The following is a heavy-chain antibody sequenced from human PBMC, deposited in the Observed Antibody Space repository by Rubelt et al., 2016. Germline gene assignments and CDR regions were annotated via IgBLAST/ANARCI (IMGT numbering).Heavy chain of an antibody. J-gene: IGHJ3*01. CDR1: GYSISSGYY. CDR3: AGDDWGDGVHV. CDR2: ISHSGGT. V-gene: IGHV4-38-2*02. Sequence: QVQLQESGPRLVQPSETLSLTCTVSGYSISSGYYWGWIRQPPGKGLEWIGTISHSGGTFYSPSLKSRVTISADPSKNQFSLQWSSVTAVDTAMYYCAGDDWGDGVHVWGQGTVVTVSS. D-gene: IGHD7-27*01.